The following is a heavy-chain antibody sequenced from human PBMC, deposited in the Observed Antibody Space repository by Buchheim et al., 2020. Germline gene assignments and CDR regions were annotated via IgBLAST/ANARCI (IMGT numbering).Heavy chain of an antibody. CDR3: ARENCPSTGCTNFDY. CDR2: ISSDGSRI. J-gene: IGHJ4*02. Sequence: EVQLVESGGGLVQPGGSLRLSCAASGFTLRSYWMHWVRQDPGKGLVWVSRISSDGSRIYYADSVKGRFTISRDNAKNMAFPQMNSLRAEDTAVFYCARENCPSTGCTNFDYWGQGTL. V-gene: IGHV3-74*01. CDR1: GFTLRSYW. D-gene: IGHD2-2*01.